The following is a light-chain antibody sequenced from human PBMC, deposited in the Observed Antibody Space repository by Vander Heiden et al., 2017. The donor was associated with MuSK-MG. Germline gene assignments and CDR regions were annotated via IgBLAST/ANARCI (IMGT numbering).Light chain of an antibody. CDR2: GAS. CDR1: QSVSSSY. Sequence: EIVLTQSPSTLSLSPGERATLSCRASQSVSSSYLAWYQQKPGQAPRLLIYGASSRATGIPDRFSGSGYGTDFTLTISRREPEDFAVYYCQQYGSSQSVTFGHGTKVDIK. V-gene: IGKV3-20*01. J-gene: IGKJ3*01. CDR3: QQYGSSQSVT.